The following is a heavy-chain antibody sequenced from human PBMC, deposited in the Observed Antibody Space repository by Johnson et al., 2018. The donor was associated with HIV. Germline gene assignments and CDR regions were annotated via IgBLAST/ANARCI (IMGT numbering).Heavy chain of an antibody. J-gene: IGHJ3*02. CDR1: GFTFDDYA. CDR3: AREAWGCGERVDAFDI. Sequence: VQLVESGGGLVQPGRSLRLSCAASGFTFDDYAMHWVRQAPGKGLEWVSGISWNSGSIGYADSVKGRFTISRDNSKNTLYLQMNSLRAEDTAVYYCAREAWGCGERVDAFDIWGQGTMVTVSS. V-gene: IGHV3-9*01. CDR2: ISWNSGSI. D-gene: IGHD3-10*01.